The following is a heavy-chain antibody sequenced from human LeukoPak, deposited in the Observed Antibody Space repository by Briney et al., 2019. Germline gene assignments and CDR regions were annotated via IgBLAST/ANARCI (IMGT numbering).Heavy chain of an antibody. Sequence: SQTLSLTCAIFGDSVSSNSAAWNWIRQSPSRGLEWLGRTYYRSKWYNDYAVSVKSRITINPDTSKNQFSLQLNSVTPEDTAVYYCARARVPQWLVSGAFDIWGQGTMVTVSS. V-gene: IGHV6-1*01. CDR2: TYYRSKWYN. CDR1: GDSVSSNSAA. J-gene: IGHJ3*02. D-gene: IGHD6-19*01. CDR3: ARARVPQWLVSGAFDI.